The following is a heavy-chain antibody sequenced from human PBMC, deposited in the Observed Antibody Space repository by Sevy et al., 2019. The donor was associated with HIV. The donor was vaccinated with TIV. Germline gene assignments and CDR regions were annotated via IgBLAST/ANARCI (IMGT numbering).Heavy chain of an antibody. CDR3: TRDLPRYSSGWYRVRWFDP. Sequence: GGSLRLSCTASGFTFGDYAMSWFRQAPGKGLEWVGFIRSKAYGGTTEYAASVKGRFTISRDDSKSIAYLQMNSLKTEGTAVYYCTRDLPRYSSGWYRVRWFDPWGQGTLVTVSS. J-gene: IGHJ5*02. CDR1: GFTFGDYA. CDR2: IRSKAYGGTT. D-gene: IGHD6-19*01. V-gene: IGHV3-49*03.